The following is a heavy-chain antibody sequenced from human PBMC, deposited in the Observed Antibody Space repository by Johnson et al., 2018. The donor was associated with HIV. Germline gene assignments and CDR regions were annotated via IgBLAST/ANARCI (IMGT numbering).Heavy chain of an antibody. CDR2: IYSGGST. CDR1: GFTVSSNY. Sequence: MLLVESGGGVVQPGRSLRLSCAASGFTVSSNYMSWVRQAPGKGLEWVSVIYSGGSTYYADSVKGRFTLSRDSSKNTLYLQMNSLRAEDTAVYYCAKDLETGDDYVWGSYQLGAFDIWGQGTMVTVSS. J-gene: IGHJ3*02. V-gene: IGHV3-53*01. CDR3: AKDLETGDDYVWGSYQLGAFDI. D-gene: IGHD3-16*02.